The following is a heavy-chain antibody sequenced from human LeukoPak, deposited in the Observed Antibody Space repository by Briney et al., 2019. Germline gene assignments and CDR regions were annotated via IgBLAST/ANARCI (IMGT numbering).Heavy chain of an antibody. J-gene: IGHJ4*02. CDR1: GFILAKYA. Sequence: GGSLTLSWLASGFILAKYATQWDRQAPGKGLEYVSSITSDGGSTYYADSVKGRFTISRDNSKNTLYLQVNSLRPEDTALYYRLKVQQGSASWWGQGTLVTVSS. V-gene: IGHV3-64D*06. CDR3: LKVQQGSASW. CDR2: ITSDGGST. D-gene: IGHD3-10*01.